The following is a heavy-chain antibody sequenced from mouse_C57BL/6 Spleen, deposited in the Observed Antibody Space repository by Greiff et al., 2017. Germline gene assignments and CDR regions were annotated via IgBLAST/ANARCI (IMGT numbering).Heavy chain of an antibody. D-gene: IGHD2-10*02. CDR3: ARGLEEHFDV. CDR2: IDPSDSYT. CDR1: GYTFTSYW. V-gene: IGHV1-69*01. J-gene: IGHJ1*03. Sequence: VKLMESGAELVMPGASVKLSCKASGYTFTSYWMHWVKQRPGQGLEWIGEIDPSDSYTNYNQKFKGKSTLTVDKSSSTAYMQLSSLTSEDSAVYYCARGLEEHFDVWGTGTTVTVSS.